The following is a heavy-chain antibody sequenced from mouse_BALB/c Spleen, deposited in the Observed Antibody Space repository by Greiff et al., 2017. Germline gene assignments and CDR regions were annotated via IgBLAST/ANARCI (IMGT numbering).Heavy chain of an antibody. CDR3: AIGSSYEYFDV. CDR2: ISYSGST. D-gene: IGHD1-1*01. CDR1: GYSITSDYA. J-gene: IGHJ1*01. V-gene: IGHV3-2*02. Sequence: EVKLQESGPGLVKPSQSLSLTCTVTGYSITSDYAWNWIRQFPGNKLEWMGYISYSGSTSYNPSLKSRISITRDTSKNQFFLQLNSVTTEDTATYYCAIGSSYEYFDVWGAGTTVTVSS.